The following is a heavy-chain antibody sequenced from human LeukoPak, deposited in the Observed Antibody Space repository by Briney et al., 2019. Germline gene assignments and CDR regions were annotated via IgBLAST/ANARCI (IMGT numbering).Heavy chain of an antibody. CDR2: INPSGGST. Sequence: ASVKVSCKASGYTFTSYYMHWVRQAPGQGLEWMGMINPSGGSTSYAQKFQGRVTMTRDTSTSTVYMELSSLRSEDTAVYYCARGGGPMTSYYYYGMDVWGQGTTVTVSS. J-gene: IGHJ6*02. CDR1: GYTFTSYY. CDR3: ARGGGPMTSYYYYGMDV. V-gene: IGHV1-46*01. D-gene: IGHD2-15*01.